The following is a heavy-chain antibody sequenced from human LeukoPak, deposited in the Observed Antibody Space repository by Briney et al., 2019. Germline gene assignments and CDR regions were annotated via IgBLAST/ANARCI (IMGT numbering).Heavy chain of an antibody. V-gene: IGHV4-59*01. J-gene: IGHJ6*02. CDR1: GGSISSYY. CDR3: ARDSEGTYYGMDV. CDR2: IYYSGST. Sequence: SETLSLTCTVSGGSISSYYWSWIRQPPGKGLEWIGYIYYSGSTNYNPSLKSRVTISVDTSKNQFSLRLSSVTAADTAVYYCARDSEGTYYGMDVWGQGTTDTVSS. D-gene: IGHD1-1*01.